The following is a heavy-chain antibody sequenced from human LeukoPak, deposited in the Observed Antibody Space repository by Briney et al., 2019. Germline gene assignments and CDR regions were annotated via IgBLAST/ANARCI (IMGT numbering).Heavy chain of an antibody. J-gene: IGHJ3*02. V-gene: IGHV4-59*08. CDR3: ARGPYSYDSSGAFDI. Sequence: SETLSLTCTVSSGPINTDYWNWIRQPPGKGLEWIGYVHYTGTTNYNPSLKNRLAISIDTSKNHFSLKLSSVTAADTAVYFCARGPYSYDSSGAFDIWGQGTMVTVSS. CDR1: SGPINTDY. D-gene: IGHD3-22*01. CDR2: VHYTGTT.